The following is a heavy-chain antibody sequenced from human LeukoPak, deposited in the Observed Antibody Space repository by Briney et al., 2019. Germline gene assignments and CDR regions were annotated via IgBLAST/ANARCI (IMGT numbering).Heavy chain of an antibody. Sequence: PGGSLRLSCAASGFTFNTFWMHWVRQAPGEGLVWVSRVNNDGIDATYADSVKGRFTISRDNSKNTLYLQMNSLRAEDTALYYCAKLTTWNTHYPIDYWGQGTLVTVSS. CDR3: AKLTTWNTHYPIDY. J-gene: IGHJ4*02. CDR1: GFTFNTFW. V-gene: IGHV3-74*01. CDR2: VNNDGIDA. D-gene: IGHD4-17*01.